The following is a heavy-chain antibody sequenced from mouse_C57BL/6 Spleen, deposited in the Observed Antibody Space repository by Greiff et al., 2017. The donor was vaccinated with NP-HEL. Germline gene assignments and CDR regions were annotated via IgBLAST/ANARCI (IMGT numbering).Heavy chain of an antibody. J-gene: IGHJ1*03. CDR3: ARRGFYYGSSYWYFDV. V-gene: IGHV1-54*01. D-gene: IGHD1-1*01. Sequence: VQLQQSGAELVRPGTSVKVSCKASGYAFTNYLIEWVKQRPGQGLEWIGVINHGSGGTNYNEKFKGKATLTADKSSSTAYMQLSSLTSEDSAVYFCARRGFYYGSSYWYFDVWGTGTTVTVSS. CDR1: GYAFTNYL. CDR2: INHGSGGT.